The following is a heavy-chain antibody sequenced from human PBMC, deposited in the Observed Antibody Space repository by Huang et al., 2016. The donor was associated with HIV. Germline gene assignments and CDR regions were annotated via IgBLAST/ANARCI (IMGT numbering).Heavy chain of an antibody. Sequence: EVQLVESGGQLVKSGRSLRLACVGYGFTLKDACRSWVRQFLGKGLEGVGQSTRKADGGTTDYAAPMKGRFLLWRDDSRNMVYLHMNSLKTEDTAVYYCNKEKYSSDWYRQPRLENDALEIWGQGTMVTVSS. CDR1: GFTLKDAC. D-gene: IGHD6-19*01. CDR2: STRKADGGTT. J-gene: IGHJ3*02. CDR3: NKEKYSSDWYRQPRLENDALEI. V-gene: IGHV3-15*01.